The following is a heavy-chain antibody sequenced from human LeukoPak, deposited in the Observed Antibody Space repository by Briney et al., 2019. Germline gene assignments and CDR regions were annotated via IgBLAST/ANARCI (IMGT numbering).Heavy chain of an antibody. Sequence: GGSLRLSCAASGFTFSSYTMNWVRQAPGMGLEWVSSISDSSYYIYYADSVRGRFTVSRANSKNSLYLQMNGLRAEDTAVYYCARRKDVVVVPGTMGYYLDVWGKGTTVTVSS. CDR1: GFTFSSYT. J-gene: IGHJ6*03. D-gene: IGHD2-2*01. CDR2: ISDSSYYI. V-gene: IGHV3-21*01. CDR3: ARRKDVVVVPGTMGYYLDV.